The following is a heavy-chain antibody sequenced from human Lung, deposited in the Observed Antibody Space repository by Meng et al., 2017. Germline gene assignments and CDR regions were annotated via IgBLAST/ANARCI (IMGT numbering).Heavy chain of an antibody. V-gene: IGHV4-34*01. CDR1: GGSFSGYY. D-gene: IGHD3-10*01. CDR2: INHSGST. CDR3: ARGVLLWFGELLGWGSRIDP. Sequence: SETLSLTCAVYGGSFSGYYWSWIRQPPGKGLEWIGEINHSGSTNYNPSPKSRVTISVDTSKNQFTLKLSSVTAADTAVYYCARGVLLWFGELLGWGSRIDPWGQGTQVTVSS. J-gene: IGHJ5*01.